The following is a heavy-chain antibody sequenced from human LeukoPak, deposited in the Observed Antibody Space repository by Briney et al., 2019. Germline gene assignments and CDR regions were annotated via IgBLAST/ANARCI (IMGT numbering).Heavy chain of an antibody. CDR3: ARDWAVGATYYFDY. J-gene: IGHJ4*02. V-gene: IGHV4-4*07. CDR1: GGSISSYY. Sequence: PSETLSLTCTVSGGSISSYYWSWIRQPAGKGLEWIGRIYTSGSTNYNPSLKSRVTISVDKSKNQFSLKLSSVTAADTAVYYCARDWAVGATYYFDYWGQGTLVTISS. D-gene: IGHD1-26*01. CDR2: IYTSGST.